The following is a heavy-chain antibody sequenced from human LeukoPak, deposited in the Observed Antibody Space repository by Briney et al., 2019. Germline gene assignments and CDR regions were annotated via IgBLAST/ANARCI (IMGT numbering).Heavy chain of an antibody. CDR3: ARGTYYYDSSGYPWVY. Sequence: GGSLRLSCAASGSTFSSYSMNWVRQAPGKGLEWVSYISSSSSTIYYADSVKGRFTISRDNAKNSLYLQMNSLRDEDTAVYYCARGTYYYDSSGYPWVYWGQGTLVTVSS. J-gene: IGHJ4*02. CDR1: GSTFSSYS. D-gene: IGHD3-22*01. CDR2: ISSSSSTI. V-gene: IGHV3-48*02.